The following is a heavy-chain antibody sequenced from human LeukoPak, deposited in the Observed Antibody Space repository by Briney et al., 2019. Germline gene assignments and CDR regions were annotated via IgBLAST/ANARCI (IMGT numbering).Heavy chain of an antibody. D-gene: IGHD3/OR15-3a*01. V-gene: IGHV1-8*02. J-gene: IGHJ3*02. CDR3: ARRGLVAGIYDLVYGFDM. CDR2: MDPKTGNT. Sequence: ASVKVSCKASGYTFTGYYMHWVRQAPGQGPEWMGWMDPKTGNTGFPQKFQGRVTITQNSSISTVYMELNSLTSEDTAVYYCARRGLVAGIYDLVYGFDMWGQGTMVTVSS. CDR1: GYTFTGYY.